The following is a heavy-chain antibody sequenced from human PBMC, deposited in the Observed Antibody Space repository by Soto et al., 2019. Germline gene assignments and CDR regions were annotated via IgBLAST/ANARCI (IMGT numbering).Heavy chain of an antibody. CDR1: GGSISSYY. Sequence: SEPLSHTCTVSGGSISSYYWSWIRKTPGKGLEWIGYIYYSGSTNYNPSLKSRVTISVDTSKNQFSLKLSSVTAADTAVYYCARLGYCSSTSCYVLILDYWGQGTLVTVSS. D-gene: IGHD2-2*01. CDR3: ARLGYCSSTSCYVLILDY. V-gene: IGHV4-59*01. CDR2: IYYSGST. J-gene: IGHJ4*02.